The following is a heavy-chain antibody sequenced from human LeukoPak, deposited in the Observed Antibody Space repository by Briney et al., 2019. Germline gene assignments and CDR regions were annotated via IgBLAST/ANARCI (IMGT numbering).Heavy chain of an antibody. CDR2: INPSGGST. CDR1: GYTFTSYY. D-gene: IGHD3-22*01. CDR3: ARDRGVVVITGWFDP. Sequence: ASVKVSCKASGYTFTSYYMHWVRQAPGQGLEWMGIINPSGGSTSYAQKFQGRVTMTRDMSTSTVYMELSSLRSEDTAVYYCARDRGVVVITGWFDPWGQGTLVTVSS. V-gene: IGHV1-46*01. J-gene: IGHJ5*02.